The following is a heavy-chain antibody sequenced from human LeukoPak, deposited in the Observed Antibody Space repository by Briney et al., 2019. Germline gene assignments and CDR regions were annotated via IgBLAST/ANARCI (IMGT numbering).Heavy chain of an antibody. CDR1: GYTFTSYG. CDR3: ARGMVLPYYYYMDV. Sequence: GASVKVSSKASGYTFTSYGISWVRQAPGQGLEWRGWISSYNRNTNYAQKIQGRVTMTTDSSTSTAYMELRSLRSDATAVYYCARGMVLPYYYYMDVWGKGTTVTVSS. J-gene: IGHJ6*03. V-gene: IGHV1-18*01. CDR2: ISSYNRNT. D-gene: IGHD3-10*01.